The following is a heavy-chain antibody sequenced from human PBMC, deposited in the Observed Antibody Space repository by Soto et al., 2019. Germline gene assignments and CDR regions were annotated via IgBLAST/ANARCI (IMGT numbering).Heavy chain of an antibody. J-gene: IGHJ4*02. Sequence: GGSLRLSCAASGFTFSGSAMHWVRQASGKGLEWVGRIRSKANSYATAYAASVKGRFTISRDDSKNTAYLQMNSLKTEDTAVYYCTISFRSGSPIDYWGQGTLVTVSS. V-gene: IGHV3-73*01. D-gene: IGHD1-26*01. CDR2: IRSKANSYAT. CDR3: TISFRSGSPIDY. CDR1: GFTFSGSA.